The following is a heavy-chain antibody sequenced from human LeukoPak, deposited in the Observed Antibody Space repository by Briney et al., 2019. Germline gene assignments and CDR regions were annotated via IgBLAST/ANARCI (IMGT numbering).Heavy chain of an antibody. V-gene: IGHV3-23*01. Sequence: PGGSLRLSCAASGFTFSSYAMSWVRQAPGKGLEWVSAISGSDGSTHYADSVKGRFTISRDNSQNTLYLQMNSPRAEDTAVYYCAKGSRSRGYYYMDVWGKGTTVTVSS. D-gene: IGHD1-1*01. CDR3: AKGSRSRGYYYMDV. CDR2: ISGSDGST. J-gene: IGHJ6*03. CDR1: GFTFSSYA.